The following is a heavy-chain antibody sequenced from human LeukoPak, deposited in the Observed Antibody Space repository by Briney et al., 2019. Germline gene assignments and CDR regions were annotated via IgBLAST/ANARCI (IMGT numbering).Heavy chain of an antibody. CDR3: ARGSGATYSSSWYLDY. V-gene: IGHV3-21*01. D-gene: IGHD6-13*01. CDR1: GFTFSSYA. CDR2: ISSSSSYI. Sequence: PGGSLRLSCAASGFTFSSYAMNWVRQAPGKGLEWVSSISSSSSYIYYADSVKGRFTISRGNAKSSLYLQMNSLRAEDTAVYYCARGSGATYSSSWYLDYWGQGTLVTVSS. J-gene: IGHJ4*02.